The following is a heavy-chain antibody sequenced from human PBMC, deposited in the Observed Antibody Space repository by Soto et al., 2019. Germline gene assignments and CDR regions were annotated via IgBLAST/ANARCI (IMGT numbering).Heavy chain of an antibody. J-gene: IGHJ5*02. CDR2: TYYRSKWYN. D-gene: IGHD6-6*01. Sequence: PSQTLSLTCAISGDSVSSNSAAWNWIRQSPSRGLEWPGRTYYRSKWYNDYAVSVKSRITINPDASKNQFSLQLNSVTPEDTAVYYCARVLYSSSSGGFDPWGQGTLVTVSS. CDR1: GDSVSSNSAA. CDR3: ARVLYSSSSGGFDP. V-gene: IGHV6-1*01.